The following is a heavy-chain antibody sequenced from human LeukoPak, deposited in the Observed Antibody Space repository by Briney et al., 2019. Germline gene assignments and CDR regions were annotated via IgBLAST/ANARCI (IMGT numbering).Heavy chain of an antibody. D-gene: IGHD1-26*01. V-gene: IGHV3-30*18. CDR3: AKYSPPVGALNY. CDR2: ISYDGSNK. Sequence: QPGRSLRLSCAASGFTFSSYGMHWVREAPGKGLEWVAVISYDGSNKYYADSVKGRFTISRDNSKNTLYLQMNSLRAEDTAVYYCAKYSPPVGALNYWGQGTLVTVSS. J-gene: IGHJ4*02. CDR1: GFTFSSYG.